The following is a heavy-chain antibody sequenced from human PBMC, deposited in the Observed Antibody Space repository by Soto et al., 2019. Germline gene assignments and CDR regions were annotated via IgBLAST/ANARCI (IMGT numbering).Heavy chain of an antibody. CDR3: VRENYYYGMDV. CDR2: IRSGGNT. CDR1: GFTVSTDW. Sequence: GGSLRLSCAASGFTVSTDWMYWVRQAPGKGLEWVSVIRSGGNTYYADSVEGRFTISRDKSKNTVYIQMNRLRAEDTAMYYCVRENYYYGMDVWGQGTTVTVSS. V-gene: IGHV3-66*01. J-gene: IGHJ6*02.